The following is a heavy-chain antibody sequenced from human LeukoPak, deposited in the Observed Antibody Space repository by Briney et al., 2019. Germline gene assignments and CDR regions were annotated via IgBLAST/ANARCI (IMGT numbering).Heavy chain of an antibody. CDR3: ARHYSSGSAFDY. Sequence: GESLRISCKGSGYSFTRYWISWVRQMPGKGLEWMGRIAPGDSYTNYSPSFQGHVTISADKPISTAYLQWSSLKASDTAMYYCARHYSSGSAFDYWGQGTLVTVSS. J-gene: IGHJ4*02. V-gene: IGHV5-10-1*01. CDR2: IAPGDSYT. CDR1: GYSFTRYW. D-gene: IGHD6-19*01.